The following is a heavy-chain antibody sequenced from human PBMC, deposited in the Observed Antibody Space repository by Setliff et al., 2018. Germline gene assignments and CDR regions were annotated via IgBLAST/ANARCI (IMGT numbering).Heavy chain of an antibody. CDR3: ARREHAFDI. J-gene: IGHJ3*02. CDR1: GYTFTNYW. V-gene: IGHV5-51*01. CDR2: IYPADSDT. D-gene: IGHD1-26*01. Sequence: PGESLKISCKGSGYTFTNYWIAWVRQMPGKGLEYMGIIYPADSDTTYSPSFQGQVTISADKSINTAYLQWSSLKASDTAMYYCARREHAFDIWGQGTMVTVSS.